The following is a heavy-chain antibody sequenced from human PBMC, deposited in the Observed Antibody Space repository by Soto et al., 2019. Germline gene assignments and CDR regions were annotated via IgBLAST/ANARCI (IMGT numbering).Heavy chain of an antibody. CDR3: ARDDSSGYYRKNFDY. V-gene: IGHV1-18*01. J-gene: IGHJ4*02. Sequence: GASVNVSCKASGYTVNSYGITWVRQAPGQWLEWMGWISAATGNTNYAPNLQSRVTMTRDTSISTAYMELSRLRSDDTAVYYCARDDSSGYYRKNFDYWGQGTLVTVSS. CDR2: ISAATGNT. CDR1: GYTVNSYG. D-gene: IGHD3-22*01.